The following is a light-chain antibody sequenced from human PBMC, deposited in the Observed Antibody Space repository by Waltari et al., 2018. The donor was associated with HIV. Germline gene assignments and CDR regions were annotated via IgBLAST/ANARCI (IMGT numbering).Light chain of an antibody. J-gene: IGKJ2*01. CDR2: GAS. Sequence: EIVLTQSPGTLSLSPGERAPLSCRASQSVSSIYLAWYQQKPGQAPRLLIYGASSRATGIPDRFSGSGSGTDFTLTISRLEPEDSAVYYCQQYGSSPYTFGQGTKLEIK. CDR3: QQYGSSPYT. CDR1: QSVSSIY. V-gene: IGKV3-20*01.